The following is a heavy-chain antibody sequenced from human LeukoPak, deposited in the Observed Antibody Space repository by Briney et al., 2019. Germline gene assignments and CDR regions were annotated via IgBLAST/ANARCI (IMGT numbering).Heavy chain of an antibody. V-gene: IGHV1-18*01. CDR3: AKGPPVGTIYFDC. J-gene: IGHJ4*02. Sequence: ASAMNSSKASAYTTFTYDISCVRHDIGQELEWIGWISAYNGNTNYAQKLQGRVTMTTDTCTSTAYIELRNLRSDETAVYYCAKGPPVGTIYFDCWGRGTRVTVTS. CDR2: ISAYNGNT. D-gene: IGHD1-7*01. CDR1: AYTTFTYD.